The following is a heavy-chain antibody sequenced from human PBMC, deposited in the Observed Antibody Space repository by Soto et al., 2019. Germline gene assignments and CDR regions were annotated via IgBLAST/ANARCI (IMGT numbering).Heavy chain of an antibody. D-gene: IGHD3-10*01. CDR3: ARDRGDGYNEWDRYYFDY. Sequence: QVQLVQSGAEVKKPGSSVKVSCKASGGTFSSYAISWVRQAPGQGLEWMGGIIPIFGTANYAQKFQGRVTITADESTSTAYMELSSLRSEDTAVYYCARDRGDGYNEWDRYYFDYWGQGTLVTVSS. J-gene: IGHJ4*02. CDR2: IIPIFGTA. CDR1: GGTFSSYA. V-gene: IGHV1-69*12.